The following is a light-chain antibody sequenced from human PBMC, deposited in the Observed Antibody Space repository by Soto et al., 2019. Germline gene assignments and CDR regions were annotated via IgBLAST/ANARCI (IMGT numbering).Light chain of an antibody. Sequence: QSVLTQPASVSGSPGQSITISCTGTSSDIGNYNFVSWFQRHPGKAPKLIIYEVSHRPSGVSYRFSGSKSGNTASLTISGLQAEDEADYYCASHTTSSTLIFGGGTKVTVL. CDR3: ASHTTSSTLI. V-gene: IGLV2-14*01. CDR1: SSDIGNYNF. CDR2: EVS. J-gene: IGLJ2*01.